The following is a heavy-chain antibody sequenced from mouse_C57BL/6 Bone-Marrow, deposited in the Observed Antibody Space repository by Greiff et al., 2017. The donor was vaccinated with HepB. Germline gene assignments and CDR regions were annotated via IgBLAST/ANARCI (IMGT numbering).Heavy chain of an antibody. D-gene: IGHD2-9*01. Sequence: VQLQQPGAELVKPGASVKLSCKASGYTFTSYWMQWVKQRPGQGLEWIGEIDPSDSYTNYNQKFKGKATLTVDTSSSTAYMQLSSLTSEDSAVYYCARASYGYDRLAYWGQGTLVTVSA. V-gene: IGHV1-50*01. CDR1: GYTFTSYW. CDR3: ARASYGYDRLAY. CDR2: IDPSDSYT. J-gene: IGHJ3*01.